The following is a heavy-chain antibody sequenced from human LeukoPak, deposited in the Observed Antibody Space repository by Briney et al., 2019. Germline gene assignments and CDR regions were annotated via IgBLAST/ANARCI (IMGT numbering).Heavy chain of an antibody. Sequence: SETLSLTCAVYGGSFSGYYWSWIRQPPGKGLEWIGEINHSGSTSYNPSLKSRVTISVDTSKNQFSLKLSSVTAADTAVYYCATALPPVVAAYTGAFDIWGQGTMVTVSS. J-gene: IGHJ3*02. V-gene: IGHV4-34*01. CDR3: ATALPPVVAAYTGAFDI. D-gene: IGHD2-15*01. CDR2: INHSGST. CDR1: GGSFSGYY.